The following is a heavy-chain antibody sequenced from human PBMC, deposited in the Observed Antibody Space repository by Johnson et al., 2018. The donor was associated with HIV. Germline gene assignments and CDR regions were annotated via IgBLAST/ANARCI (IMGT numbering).Heavy chain of an antibody. V-gene: IGHV3-48*01. CDR2: ISSSGRTI. Sequence: EVQLEESGGGVVQSGRSLRLSSAASGFTFVDSAIHWVRQAPGEGLEWVSIISSSGRTIYYVDSVKGRFTISRDNSKNTLDLQMNSLRAEDTAVYYCARDSDISLGVAGAFDIWGQGTMVTVSA. D-gene: IGHD3-9*01. CDR3: ARDSDISLGVAGAFDI. J-gene: IGHJ3*02. CDR1: GFTFVDSA.